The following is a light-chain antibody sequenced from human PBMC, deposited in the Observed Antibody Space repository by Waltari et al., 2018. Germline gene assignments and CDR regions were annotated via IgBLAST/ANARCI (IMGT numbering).Light chain of an antibody. CDR1: QSVLYSSNNRNY. CDR3: QQYYNIPRT. CDR2: WAS. Sequence: DIVMTQSPVSLAVSLGERATLKCKSSQSVLYSSNNRNYLAWYQQKPGQPPKLLIYWASTRESGVPDRFSGSGSGTDFTLTISSLQAEDVAVYYCQQYYNIPRTFGQGTKVEIK. J-gene: IGKJ1*01. V-gene: IGKV4-1*01.